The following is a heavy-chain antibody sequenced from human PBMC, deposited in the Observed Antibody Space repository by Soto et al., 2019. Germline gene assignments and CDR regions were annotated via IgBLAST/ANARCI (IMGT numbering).Heavy chain of an antibody. CDR3: ARIIAAAVTD. J-gene: IGHJ4*02. CDR2: INHSGST. Sequence: SETLSITCAVYGGSFSGYYWSWIRQPPGKGLEWIGEINHSGSTNYNPSLKSRVTISVDTSKNQFSLKLSSVTAADTAVYYCARIIAAAVTDSGQRTLVTVSS. D-gene: IGHD6-13*01. CDR1: GGSFSGYY. V-gene: IGHV4-34*01.